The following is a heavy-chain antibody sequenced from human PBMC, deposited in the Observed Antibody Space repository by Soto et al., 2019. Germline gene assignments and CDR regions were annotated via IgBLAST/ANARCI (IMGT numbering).Heavy chain of an antibody. D-gene: IGHD4-17*01. CDR3: ARPANTVADHFDL. CDR2: IYSSDSDT. V-gene: IGHV5-51*07. J-gene: IGHJ4*02. CDR1: GYTFTMYW. Sequence: GESLKITCQVSGYTFTMYWIGWVHQMPGKGLEWMGIIYSSDSDTRYSPSFQGQVTISADQSINTAYLQWDSLKASDTAIYYCARPANTVADHFDLWGQGTPVTV.